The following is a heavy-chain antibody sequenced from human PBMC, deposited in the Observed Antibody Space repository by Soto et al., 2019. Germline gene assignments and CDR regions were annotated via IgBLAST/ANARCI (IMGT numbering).Heavy chain of an antibody. D-gene: IGHD3-16*01. Sequence: QLQLVASGGGVVQPGTSLRLSCAASGFRFKSFVMHWVRQAPGKGLEWVAFSSYDGSNKDYGDSVKGRFTVSRDNSQNTLHLQMDFLRPEDTALYYCARWGTTGGFDLWGQGTLVSVSS. J-gene: IGHJ4*02. CDR3: ARWGTTGGFDL. CDR1: GFRFKSFV. V-gene: IGHV3-30*19. CDR2: SSYDGSNK.